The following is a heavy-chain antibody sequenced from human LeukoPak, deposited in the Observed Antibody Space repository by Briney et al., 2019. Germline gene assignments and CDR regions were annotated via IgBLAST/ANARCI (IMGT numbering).Heavy chain of an antibody. CDR3: AKFYDILTGYFDY. D-gene: IGHD3-9*01. CDR2: IYSGGST. V-gene: IGHV3-53*01. Sequence: GGSLRLSCAASGLTVSSKDMSWVRQAPGKGLEWVSVIYSGGSTYYADSVKGRFTISRDSSKNTLYLQMNSLRAEDTAVYYCAKFYDILTGYFDYWGQGTLVTVSS. J-gene: IGHJ4*02. CDR1: GLTVSSKD.